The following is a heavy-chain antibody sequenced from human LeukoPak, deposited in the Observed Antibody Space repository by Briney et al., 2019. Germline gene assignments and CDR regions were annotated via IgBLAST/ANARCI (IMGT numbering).Heavy chain of an antibody. D-gene: IGHD3-16*02. Sequence: SETLSLTCAVYGGSFSGYYWSWIRQPPGKGLEWIGEINHSGSTNYNPSLKSRVTISVDTSKNQFSLKLSSVTAADTAVYYCARVLNVWGSYLRFDYWGQGTLVTVSS. V-gene: IGHV4-34*01. CDR1: GGSFSGYY. J-gene: IGHJ4*02. CDR3: ARVLNVWGSYLRFDY. CDR2: INHSGST.